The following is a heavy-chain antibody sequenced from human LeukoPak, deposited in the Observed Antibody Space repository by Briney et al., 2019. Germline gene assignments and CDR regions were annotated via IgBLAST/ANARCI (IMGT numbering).Heavy chain of an antibody. J-gene: IGHJ4*02. CDR2: IYYNGNT. V-gene: IGHV4-31*03. D-gene: IGHD3-10*01. CDR1: GNSISRAGYY. CDR3: ARSGDLGGGFDY. Sequence: SETLSLTCTVSGNSISRAGYYWNWIRPHPGKGLEWIGYIYYNGNTFYNPSLESRMTMSLDTSKTQSSLKLSSVTAADTAVYYCARSGDLGGGFDYWGQGTLVTVSS.